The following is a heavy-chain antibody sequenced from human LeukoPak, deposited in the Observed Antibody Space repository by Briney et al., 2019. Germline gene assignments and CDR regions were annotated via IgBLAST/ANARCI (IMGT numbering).Heavy chain of an antibody. CDR1: GFTFSSYS. V-gene: IGHV3-21*01. D-gene: IGHD3-22*01. Sequence: GGSLRLSCAASGFTFSSYSMTWVRQAPGKGLEWVSSISSSSSYIYYADSVKGRFTISRDNAKNSLYLQMNSLRAKDTAVYYCARSGYYFESAFDIWGQGTMVTVSS. CDR3: ARSGYYFESAFDI. J-gene: IGHJ3*02. CDR2: ISSSSSYI.